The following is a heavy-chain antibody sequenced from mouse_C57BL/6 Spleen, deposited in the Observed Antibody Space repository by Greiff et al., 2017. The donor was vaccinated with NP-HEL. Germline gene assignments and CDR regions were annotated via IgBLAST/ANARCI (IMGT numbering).Heavy chain of an antibody. Sequence: QVQLQQSGPELVKPGASVKISCKASGYAFSSSWMNWVKQRPGKGLEWIGRIYPGDGDTNYNGKFKGKATLTADKSSSTAYMQLSSLTSEDSAVYFCAKCIITTVVATEGAMDYWGQGTSVTVSS. V-gene: IGHV1-82*01. D-gene: IGHD1-1*01. CDR2: IYPGDGDT. J-gene: IGHJ4*01. CDR1: GYAFSSSW. CDR3: AKCIITTVVATEGAMDY.